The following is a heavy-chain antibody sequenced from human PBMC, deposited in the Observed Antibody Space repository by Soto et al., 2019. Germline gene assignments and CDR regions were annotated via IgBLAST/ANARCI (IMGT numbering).Heavy chain of an antibody. CDR3: ARQGRGRFSWYFDL. CDR1: EFIFSTYW. CDR2: IKQEGSET. D-gene: IGHD3-3*01. V-gene: IGHV3-7*01. J-gene: IGHJ2*01. Sequence: EVQLVESGGGLVQPGGSLRLSCAASEFIFSTYWMSWVCQAPGKGLEWVATIKQEGSETYYVDSVEGRFTISRDNAKNSLHLQMNSLRVEDTAVYYCARQGRGRFSWYFDLWGRGTLVTVSS.